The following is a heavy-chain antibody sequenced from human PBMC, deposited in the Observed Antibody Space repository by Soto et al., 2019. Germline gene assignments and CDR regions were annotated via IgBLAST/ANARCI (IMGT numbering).Heavy chain of an antibody. V-gene: IGHV4-59*12. Sequence: SETLSLTCNVSGGSISDFYWSWIRQSPGKRLEWIGYLYYTGSTNYNPALKSRVTISVDTSKNQFSLNLSSVTAADTAVYYCAKEPVSITIFGVSGMDVWGRGTTATVSS. CDR3: AKEPVSITIFGVSGMDV. J-gene: IGHJ6*02. D-gene: IGHD3-3*01. CDR1: GGSISDFY. CDR2: LYYTGST.